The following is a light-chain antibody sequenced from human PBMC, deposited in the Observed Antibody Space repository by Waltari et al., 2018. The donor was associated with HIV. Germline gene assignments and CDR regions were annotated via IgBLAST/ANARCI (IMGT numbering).Light chain of an antibody. J-gene: IGLJ2*01. Sequence: QSALTQPASVSGSPGQSITISCTGTSSAVGGSNYVSWYQHHPGKVPKLIVYEVSNRPSGVSNRFSGSKSGNTASLTISGLQAEDEADYYCSSYTNSSTPVVFGGGTKLTVL. CDR1: SSAVGGSNY. CDR2: EVS. V-gene: IGLV2-14*01. CDR3: SSYTNSSTPVV.